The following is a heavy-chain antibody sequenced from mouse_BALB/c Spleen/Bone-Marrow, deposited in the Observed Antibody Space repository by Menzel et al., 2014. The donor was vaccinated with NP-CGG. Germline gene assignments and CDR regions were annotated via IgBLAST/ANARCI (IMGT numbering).Heavy chain of an antibody. J-gene: IGHJ1*01. CDR2: ISSGSSTI. Sequence: EVQLVESGGGLVQPGGSRKLSCAASGFTFSSFGMHWVRQAPEKGLEWVAYISSGSSTIYYADTVKGRFTISRGNPKNTLFLQMTSLRSEDTAMYYCARDRYDEYFDVWGAGTTVTVSS. CDR1: GFTFSSFG. V-gene: IGHV5-17*02. D-gene: IGHD2-14*01. CDR3: ARDRYDEYFDV.